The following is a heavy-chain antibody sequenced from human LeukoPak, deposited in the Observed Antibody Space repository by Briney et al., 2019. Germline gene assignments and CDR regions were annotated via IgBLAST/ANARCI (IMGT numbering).Heavy chain of an antibody. CDR1: GGSTSSYY. CDR3: ARAGVERGYLSRVGAFDI. CDR2: IYYSGST. D-gene: IGHD3-22*01. J-gene: IGHJ3*02. Sequence: PSETLSLTCTVSGGSTSSYYWSWIRQPPGKGLEWIGYIYYSGSTNYNPSLKSRVTISVDTSKNQFSLKLSSVTAADTAVYYCARAGVERGYLSRVGAFDIWGQGTMVTVSS. V-gene: IGHV4-59*01.